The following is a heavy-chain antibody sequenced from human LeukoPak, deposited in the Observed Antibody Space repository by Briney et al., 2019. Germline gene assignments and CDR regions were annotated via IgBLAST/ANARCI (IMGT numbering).Heavy chain of an antibody. Sequence: GGPLRLSCAASGFTYSSYEMNWVRQAPGKGLEGVSYISSSGSTIYHAGSVKGRFTISRDNAKHSLYLQMNSLRAEDTAVYYCARCTRGTFDYCGQGTLVTVSS. D-gene: IGHD2-2*01. J-gene: IGHJ4*02. V-gene: IGHV3-48*03. CDR3: ARCTRGTFDY. CDR2: ISSSGSTI. CDR1: GFTYSSYE.